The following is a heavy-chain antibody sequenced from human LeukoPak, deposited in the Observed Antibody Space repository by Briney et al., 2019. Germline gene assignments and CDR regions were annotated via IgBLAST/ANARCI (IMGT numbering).Heavy chain of an antibody. V-gene: IGHV3-7*01. D-gene: IGHD6-6*01. CDR3: AGDRIAARPYYFDY. CDR1: GFTFSSYW. J-gene: IGHJ4*02. Sequence: GGSLRLSCAASGFTFSSYWMSWVRQAPGKGLEWVANIKQDGSEKYYVDSVKGRFTISRDNAKNSLYLQMNSLRAEDTAVYYCAGDRIAARPYYFDYWGQGTLVTVSS. CDR2: IKQDGSEK.